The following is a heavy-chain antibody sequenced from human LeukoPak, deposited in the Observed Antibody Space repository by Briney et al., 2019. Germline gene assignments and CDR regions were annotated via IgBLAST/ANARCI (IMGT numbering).Heavy chain of an antibody. V-gene: IGHV4-59*01. CDR1: GGSISSYY. D-gene: IGHD6-19*01. J-gene: IGHJ4*02. CDR2: IYYSGST. CDR3: ARDSLYSSGWAFDY. Sequence: SETLSLTCTVSGGSISSYYWSWIRQPPGKGQEWIGYIYYSGSTNYNPSLKSRVTISVDTSKNQFSLKLSSVTAADTAVYYCARDSLYSSGWAFDYWGQGTLVTVSS.